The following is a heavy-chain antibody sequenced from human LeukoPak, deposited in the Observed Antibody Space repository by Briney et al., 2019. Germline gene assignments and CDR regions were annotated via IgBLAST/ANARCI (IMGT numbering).Heavy chain of an antibody. V-gene: IGHV3-21*01. J-gene: IGHJ3*02. CDR3: ARDRMATIGLGAFDI. D-gene: IGHD5-24*01. CDR1: GFTFSSYW. Sequence: KSGGSLRLSCAASGFTFSSYWMHWVRHAPGKGLEWVSSISSSSSYIYYADSVKGRFTISRDNAKNSLYLQTNSLRAEDTAVYYCARDRMATIGLGAFDIWGQGTMVTVSS. CDR2: ISSSSSYI.